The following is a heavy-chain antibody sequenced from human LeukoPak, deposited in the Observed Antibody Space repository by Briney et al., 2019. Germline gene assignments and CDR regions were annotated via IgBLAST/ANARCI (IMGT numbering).Heavy chain of an antibody. Sequence: PGGSLRLSCAASGFTFSSYAMSWVRQAPGKGLEWVANIKQDGSEKYYVDSVKGRFTISRDNAKNSLYLQMNSLGAEDTAVYYCARVGKKYGDDNSGYRDSDYWGQGTLVTVSS. J-gene: IGHJ4*02. CDR3: ARVGKKYGDDNSGYRDSDY. V-gene: IGHV3-7*01. CDR2: IKQDGSEK. CDR1: GFTFSSYA. D-gene: IGHD3-22*01.